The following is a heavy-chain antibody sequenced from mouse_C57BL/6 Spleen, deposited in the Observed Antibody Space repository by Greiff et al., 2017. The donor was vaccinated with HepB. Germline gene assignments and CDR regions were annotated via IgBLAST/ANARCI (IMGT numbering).Heavy chain of an antibody. CDR2: IYPRSGNT. V-gene: IGHV1-81*01. Sequence: QVELQQSGAELARPGASVKLSCKASGYTFTSYGISWVKLRTGQGLEWIGEIYPRSGNTYYNEKFKGKATLTADKSSSTAYMELRSLTSEDSAVYFCARRTAYLYYFDYWGQGTTLTVSS. D-gene: IGHD6-5*01. J-gene: IGHJ2*01. CDR3: ARRTAYLYYFDY. CDR1: GYTFTSYG.